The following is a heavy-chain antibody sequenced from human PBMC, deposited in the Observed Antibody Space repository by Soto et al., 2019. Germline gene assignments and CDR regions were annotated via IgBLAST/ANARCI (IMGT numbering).Heavy chain of an antibody. CDR3: ARDWYFDY. V-gene: IGHV3-64*01. CDR1: GSTFSQYG. J-gene: IGHJ4*02. Sequence: GGSLRLSCAASGSTFSQYGMHWVRQAPGKGLEYVSAISTNGGTTYYANSVKGRFTISRDNSKNSLYLQMNSLRAEDTAVYYCARDWYFDYWGQGTLVTVSS. CDR2: ISTNGGTT.